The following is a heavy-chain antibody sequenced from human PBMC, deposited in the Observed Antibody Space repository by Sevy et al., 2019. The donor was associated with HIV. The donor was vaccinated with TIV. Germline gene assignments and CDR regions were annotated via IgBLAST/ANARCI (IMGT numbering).Heavy chain of an antibody. CDR3: TKDHCSGASCYRGRFDF. D-gene: IGHD2-15*01. V-gene: IGHV3-30*02. Sequence: GGSLRLSCAASGFTFSSYGMHWVRQAPGKGLEWMAFVEFDGKIKNYVDSVKGRFTISRDNSKNTIFLQMHNLRTEDTAVYYSTKDHCSGASCYRGRFDFWGQGTLVTVSS. J-gene: IGHJ4*02. CDR2: VEFDGKIK. CDR1: GFTFSSYG.